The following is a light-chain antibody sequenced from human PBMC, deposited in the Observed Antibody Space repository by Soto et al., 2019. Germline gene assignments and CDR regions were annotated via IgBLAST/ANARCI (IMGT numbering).Light chain of an antibody. Sequence: EIVLTQSPGTLSLSPGERATLSCRASQSVSSSYLAWYQQKPGQAPRLLIYGASRRATGIPDRFSGSGSGTDVTLTISRLEPEDFAVYYCQQYGSSPRAFGQGTKLEIK. V-gene: IGKV3-20*01. CDR1: QSVSSSY. J-gene: IGKJ2*01. CDR3: QQYGSSPRA. CDR2: GAS.